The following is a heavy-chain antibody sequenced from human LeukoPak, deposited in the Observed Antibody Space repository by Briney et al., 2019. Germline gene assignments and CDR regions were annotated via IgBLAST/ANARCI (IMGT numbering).Heavy chain of an antibody. CDR3: ARMNYVSSGWGAPFDY. V-gene: IGHV3-48*04. CDR2: IQSVSLTI. D-gene: IGHD1-7*01. J-gene: IGHJ4*02. CDR1: GFRFSDYN. Sequence: GGSLRLSCAASGFRFSDYNMNWVRQVPGKGLEWVSYIQSVSLTIYYLDSVKGRFTISRDNAKNSLYLQMNSLRAEDTAVYYCARMNYVSSGWGAPFDYWGQGTQVTVSS.